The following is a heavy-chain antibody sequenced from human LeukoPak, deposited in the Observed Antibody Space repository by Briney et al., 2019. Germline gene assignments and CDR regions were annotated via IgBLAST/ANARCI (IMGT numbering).Heavy chain of an antibody. J-gene: IGHJ5*02. CDR1: GFTFSSYA. Sequence: PGGSLRLSCAASGFTFSSYAMSWVRQAPGKGLEWVSAISGSGGSTYYADSVKGRFTISRDNSKNTLYLQMNSLRAEDTAVYYCAKDEGATGWFGSLGNWFDPWGQGTLVTVSS. CDR3: AKDEGATGWFGSLGNWFDP. D-gene: IGHD3-10*01. V-gene: IGHV3-23*01. CDR2: ISGSGGST.